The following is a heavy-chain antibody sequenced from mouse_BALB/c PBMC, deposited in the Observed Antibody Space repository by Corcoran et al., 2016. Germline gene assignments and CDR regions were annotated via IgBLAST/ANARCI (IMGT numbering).Heavy chain of an antibody. D-gene: IGHD1-1*01. J-gene: IGHJ2*01. CDR2: IDPANGNT. CDR1: GFNIKDTY. Sequence: EVQLQQSGAELVKPGASVKLSCTASGFNIKDTYMHWVKQRPEQGLEWIGRIDPANGNTKYDPKFQGKATITADTSSNTAYLQLSSLTSEDTAVYYCASSGTTDYCDYWGQGTTLTVSS. CDR3: ASSGTTDYCDY. V-gene: IGHV14-3*02.